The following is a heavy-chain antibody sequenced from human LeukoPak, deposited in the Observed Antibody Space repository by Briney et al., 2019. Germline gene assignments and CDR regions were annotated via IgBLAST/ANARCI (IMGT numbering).Heavy chain of an antibody. V-gene: IGHV3-20*04. CDR3: AREGGIVVVPAHFDY. J-gene: IGHJ4*02. CDR2: INWNGGST. D-gene: IGHD2-2*01. Sequence: GGSLRLSCAASGFTFDDYGMSWVRHAPGKGLEWVSGINWNGGSTGYADSVKGRFTISRDNAKNSLYLQTNSLRAEDTALYYCAREGGIVVVPAHFDYWGQGTLVTVSS. CDR1: GFTFDDYG.